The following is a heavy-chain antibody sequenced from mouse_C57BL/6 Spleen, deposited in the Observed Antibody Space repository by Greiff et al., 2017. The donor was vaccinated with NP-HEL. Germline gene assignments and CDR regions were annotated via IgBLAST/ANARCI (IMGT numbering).Heavy chain of an antibody. D-gene: IGHD2-4*01. CDR1: GYTFTSYG. CDR2: IYPRSGNT. Sequence: QVQLKESGAELARPGASVKLSCKASGYTFTSYGISWVKQRTGQGLEWIGEIYPRSGNTYYNEKFKGKATLTADKSSSTAYMELRSLTSEDSAVYFCAGDDYDERNVWFAYWGQGTRVTVSA. CDR3: AGDDYDERNVWFAY. J-gene: IGHJ3*01. V-gene: IGHV1-81*01.